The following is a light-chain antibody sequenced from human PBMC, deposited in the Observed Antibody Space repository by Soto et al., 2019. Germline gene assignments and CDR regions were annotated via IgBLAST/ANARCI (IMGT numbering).Light chain of an antibody. CDR3: QQYGSSPLIS. CDR1: QSVGTY. V-gene: IGKV3-20*01. CDR2: GAS. Sequence: EIVLTQSPGTLSLSPGERATLSCRASQSVGTYLAWYQQKPGQAPRLLIYGASSRATGIPDRFSGSGSGTDFTLTISGLEPEDFAVYYCQQYGSSPLISFGQGTRREIK. J-gene: IGKJ5*01.